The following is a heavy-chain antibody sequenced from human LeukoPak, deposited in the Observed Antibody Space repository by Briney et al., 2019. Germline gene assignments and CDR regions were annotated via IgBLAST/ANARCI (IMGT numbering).Heavy chain of an antibody. CDR1: GFTFSDYY. D-gene: IGHD1-26*01. Sequence: GGSLRLSCAASGFTFSDYYMSWIRQAPGKGLEWVSYISSSSSTIYYADSVKGRFTISRDNAKNSLYLQMNSLRAEDTAVYYCARVGGTFYYYYYMDVWGKGTTVTVSS. CDR3: ARVGGTFYYYYYMDV. CDR2: ISSSSSTI. J-gene: IGHJ6*03. V-gene: IGHV3-11*04.